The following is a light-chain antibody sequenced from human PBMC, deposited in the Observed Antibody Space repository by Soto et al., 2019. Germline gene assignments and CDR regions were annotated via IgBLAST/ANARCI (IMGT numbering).Light chain of an antibody. J-gene: IGLJ1*01. CDR2: EVS. CDR3: SSYTSSSTLV. V-gene: IGLV2-14*01. CDR1: SSDVGGYNY. Sequence: QSALTQPASVSGSPGQSITLSCTGTSSDVGGYNYVSWYQQHPGKAPKLMIYEVSNRPSGVSNRVSGSKSGNTASLTISGLQADDEADYYCSSYTSSSTLVFGTGTKLTVL.